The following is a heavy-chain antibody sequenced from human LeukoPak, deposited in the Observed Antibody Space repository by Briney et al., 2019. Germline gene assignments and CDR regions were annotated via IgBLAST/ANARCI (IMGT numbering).Heavy chain of an antibody. J-gene: IGHJ4*02. CDR3: ARQPINEAYFDF. CDR1: GFPFDRYW. Sequence: PGGSLRLSCAASGFPFDRYWMSWVRLAPGKGLEWVANIKHDGSEKKFVDSVKGRFTISRDNAESSLYLQMNSLRAEDTAVYYCARQPINEAYFDFWGQGTLVTVSS. CDR2: IKHDGSEK. D-gene: IGHD2-8*01. V-gene: IGHV3-7*01.